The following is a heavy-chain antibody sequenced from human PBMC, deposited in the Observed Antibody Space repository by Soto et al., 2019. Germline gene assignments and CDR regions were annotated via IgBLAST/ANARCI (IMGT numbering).Heavy chain of an antibody. Sequence: GGSLRLSCAASGFTFSSYAMSWVRQAPGKGLEWVSAISGSGGSTYYADSVKGRFTISRDNSKNTLCLQMNSLRAEDTAVYYCAKDPSGGPPGLYGMDVWGQGTTVTVSS. CDR3: AKDPSGGPPGLYGMDV. D-gene: IGHD2-15*01. CDR1: GFTFSSYA. J-gene: IGHJ6*02. V-gene: IGHV3-23*01. CDR2: ISGSGGST.